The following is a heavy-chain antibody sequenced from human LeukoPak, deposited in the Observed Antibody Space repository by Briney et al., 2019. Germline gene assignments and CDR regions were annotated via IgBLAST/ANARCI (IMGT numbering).Heavy chain of an antibody. V-gene: IGHV3-21*01. D-gene: IGHD1-7*01. CDR1: GFTFSSYS. CDR3: ARDMNYNLDY. J-gene: IGHJ4*02. Sequence: GGSLRLSCAASGFTFSSYSMNWVRQAPGKGLVWVSSISSSSYIYYADSVKGRFTISRDNAKNSLYLQMNSLRAEDTAVYYCARDMNYNLDYWGQGNLVTVSP. CDR2: ISSSSYI.